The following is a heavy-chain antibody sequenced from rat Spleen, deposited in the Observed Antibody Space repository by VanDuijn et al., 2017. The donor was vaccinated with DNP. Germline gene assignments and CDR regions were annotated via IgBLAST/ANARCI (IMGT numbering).Heavy chain of an antibody. CDR3: LIVRIFWDAIDA. CDR1: GFTFSHYY. CDR2: ITNSGGGT. V-gene: IGHV5-25*01. D-gene: IGHD1-6*01. J-gene: IGHJ4*01. Sequence: EVQMVQSGGGLVQPGRSLQLSCSASGFTFSHYYMAWVRQAPAKGLEWVASITNSGGGTYYRDSVKGRFTISRDNAKSTLYLQMDSLRSEDTATYYCLIVRIFWDAIDAWGQGTSVTVSS.